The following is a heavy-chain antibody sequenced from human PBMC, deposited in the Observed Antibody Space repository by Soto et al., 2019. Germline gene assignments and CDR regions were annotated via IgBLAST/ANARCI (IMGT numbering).Heavy chain of an antibody. V-gene: IGHV3-33*01. Sequence: GGSLRLSCAASGFTFSSYGMHWVRQAPGKGLEWVAVMWYDGSNKYYADSVKGRFTISRDNSKNTLYLQMNSLRAEDTAVYYCARDPRIYDFWSGYYPDDAFDIWGQGTMVTVSS. D-gene: IGHD3-3*01. CDR3: ARDPRIYDFWSGYYPDDAFDI. CDR1: GFTFSSYG. J-gene: IGHJ3*02. CDR2: MWYDGSNK.